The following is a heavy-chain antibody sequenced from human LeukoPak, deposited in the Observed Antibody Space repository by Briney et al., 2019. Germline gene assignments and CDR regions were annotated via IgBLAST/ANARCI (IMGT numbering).Heavy chain of an antibody. CDR1: GFTFSSYA. CDR3: AKDPSSGWVRGGYYFDY. Sequence: PGGSLRLFCAASGFTFSSYAMSWVRQAPGKGLEWVSAISGSGGSTYYADSVKGRFTISRDNSKNTLYLQMNSLRAEDTAVYYCAKDPSSGWVRGGYYFDYWGQGTLVTVSS. D-gene: IGHD6-19*01. J-gene: IGHJ4*02. V-gene: IGHV3-23*01. CDR2: ISGSGGST.